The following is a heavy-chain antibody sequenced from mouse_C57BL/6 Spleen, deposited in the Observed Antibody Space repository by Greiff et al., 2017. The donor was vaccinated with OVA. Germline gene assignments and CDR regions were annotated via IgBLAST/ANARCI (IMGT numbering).Heavy chain of an antibody. CDR2: ILPGSGST. CDR3: ARKSNYDAMDY. Sequence: VQLQQSGAELLKPGASVKLSCKATGYTFTGYWLEWVKQRPGHGLEWIGEILPGSGSTNYNEKFKGKTTFTTDTSSNTAYMQLSSLTTEDSAIYYSARKSNYDAMDYWGQGTSVTVSS. D-gene: IGHD2-5*01. J-gene: IGHJ4*01. V-gene: IGHV1-9*01. CDR1: GYTFTGYW.